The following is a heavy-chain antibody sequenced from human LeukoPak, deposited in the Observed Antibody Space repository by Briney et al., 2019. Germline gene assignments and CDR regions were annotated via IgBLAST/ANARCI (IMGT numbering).Heavy chain of an antibody. CDR2: INPSGSST. CDR3: ARDDSSADIPQLY. J-gene: IGHJ4*02. D-gene: IGHD3-22*01. V-gene: IGHV1-46*01. Sequence: ASVKVSCKASGYTFTSYYMHWVRQAPGQELEWMGIINPSGSSTSYAQKFQGRVTMTRDTSTSTVYMELSSLRSEDTAVYYCARDDSSADIPQLYWGQGTLVTVSS. CDR1: GYTFTSYY.